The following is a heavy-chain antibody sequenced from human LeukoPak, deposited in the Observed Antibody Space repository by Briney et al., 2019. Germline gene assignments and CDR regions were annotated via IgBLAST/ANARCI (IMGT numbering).Heavy chain of an antibody. Sequence: ASETLSLTCTVSGDFITAYYWSWIRQPPGKGLEWIGYVYYSGSTEYNPSLRSRVTISLERSKHQFSLKLTSVTAADTAVYYCASNTGTVFDYWGQGALGTVSS. V-gene: IGHV4-59*01. CDR3: ASNTGTVFDY. J-gene: IGHJ4*02. D-gene: IGHD7-27*01. CDR1: GDFITAYY. CDR2: VYYSGST.